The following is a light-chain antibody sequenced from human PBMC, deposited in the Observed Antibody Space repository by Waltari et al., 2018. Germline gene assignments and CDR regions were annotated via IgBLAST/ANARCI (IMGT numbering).Light chain of an antibody. V-gene: IGLV3-21*02. CDR3: QVWAGSDYDVA. J-gene: IGLJ2*01. Sequence: SFVLTPAPSVSVAPGQTARIPCGGNTIGVYGARWYQQHPGQAPVLVVYDNSDRPSGIPERFSGSSSANTATLTISRVEAGDEADYYCQVWAGSDYDVAFGGGTKL. CDR2: DNS. CDR1: TIGVYG.